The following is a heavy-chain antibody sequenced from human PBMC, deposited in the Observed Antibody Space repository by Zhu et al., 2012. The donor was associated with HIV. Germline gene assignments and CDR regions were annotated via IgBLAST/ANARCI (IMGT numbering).Heavy chain of an antibody. D-gene: IGHD5-24*01. V-gene: IGHV4-59*01. Sequence: QVQLQESGPGLVKPSETLSLTCTVSGGSISSYYWSWIRQPPGKGLEWIGYIYYSGSTNYNPSLKSRVTISVDTSKNQFSLKLSSVAAADTAVYYCAREPEDGYNYWYFDLWGRGHPGHC. CDR1: GGSISSYY. CDR3: AREPEDGYNYWYFDL. CDR2: IYYSGST. J-gene: IGHJ2*01.